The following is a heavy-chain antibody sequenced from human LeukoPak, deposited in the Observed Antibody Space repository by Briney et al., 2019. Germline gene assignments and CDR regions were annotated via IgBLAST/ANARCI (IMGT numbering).Heavy chain of an antibody. Sequence: ASVRVSCKTSGYTFTVYWIHWVRQTPRQGFEWMGWINPKDGVSKSAQSFRGRVTMTRDTSTSTVYMELNSLIYDDTAVYYCTRGILPARFDSWGQGTLVTVTS. D-gene: IGHD2-2*01. V-gene: IGHV1-2*02. CDR1: GYTFTVYW. J-gene: IGHJ5*01. CDR2: INPKDGVS. CDR3: TRGILPARFDS.